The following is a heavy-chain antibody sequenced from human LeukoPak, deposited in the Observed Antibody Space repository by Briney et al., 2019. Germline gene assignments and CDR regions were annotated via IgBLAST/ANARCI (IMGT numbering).Heavy chain of an antibody. CDR1: GGSISSYY. J-gene: IGHJ5*02. V-gene: IGHV4-59*01. CDR3: ANGGYCSSTSCYPKWFDP. CDR2: IYYSGST. D-gene: IGHD2-2*01. Sequence: SETLSLTCTVSGGSISSYYWSWIRQPPGEGLEWIGYIYYSGSTNYNPSLKSRVTISVDTSKNQFSLKLRSVTAADTAVYYCANGGYCSSTSCYPKWFDPWGQGTLVTVSS.